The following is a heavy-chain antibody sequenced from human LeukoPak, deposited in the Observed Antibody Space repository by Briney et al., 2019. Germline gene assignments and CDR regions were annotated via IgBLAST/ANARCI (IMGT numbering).Heavy chain of an antibody. CDR2: ISSSSSYI. CDR1: GFTFSSYS. J-gene: IGHJ6*02. V-gene: IGHV3-21*01. CDR3: ARAYYYGSGSPSNEGYYYGMDV. D-gene: IGHD3-10*01. Sequence: GGSLRLSCAASGFTFSSYSMHWVRQAPGKGLEWVSSISSSSSYIYYADSVKGRFTISRDNAKNSLYLQMNSLRAEDTAVYYCARAYYYGSGSPSNEGYYYGMDVWGQGTTVTVSS.